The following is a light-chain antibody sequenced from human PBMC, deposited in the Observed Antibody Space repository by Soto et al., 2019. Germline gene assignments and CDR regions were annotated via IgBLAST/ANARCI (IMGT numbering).Light chain of an antibody. CDR2: AAS. J-gene: IGKJ1*01. CDR1: QSISRN. V-gene: IGKV3-15*01. CDR3: QQYNNWPLT. Sequence: EIVMTQSPAILSVSPGERATLSCRASQSISRNLAWYQQKPGQAPRLLIYAASTRATGLPARFSGSGSGTVFTLTISSLQSEDFAVYSCQQYNNWPLTFGQGTKVDIK.